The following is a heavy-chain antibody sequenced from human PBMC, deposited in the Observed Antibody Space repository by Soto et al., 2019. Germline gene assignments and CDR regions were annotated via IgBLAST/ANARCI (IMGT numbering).Heavy chain of an antibody. CDR2: ISGSGDST. J-gene: IGHJ1*01. CDR3: AKGVPGIAVAGTGYFQH. CDR1: GFTCSSYA. V-gene: IGHV3-23*01. D-gene: IGHD6-19*01. Sequence: PGGSLRLSCAASGFTCSSYAMSWVRQATGKGLEWVSGISGSGDSTYYADSVKGRFTISRDNSKNTLYLQMNSLRAEDTAVYYCAKGVPGIAVAGTGYFQHWGQGTLVTVSS.